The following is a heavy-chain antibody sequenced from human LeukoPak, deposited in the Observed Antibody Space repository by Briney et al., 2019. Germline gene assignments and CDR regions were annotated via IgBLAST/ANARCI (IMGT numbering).Heavy chain of an antibody. CDR3: ARGHFDLNL. J-gene: IGHJ5*02. V-gene: IGHV4-59*08. CDR1: GDSIRKHH. CDR2: IFSDGNT. Sequence: SETLSLTCSVSGDSIRKHHWTWIRQPPGKGLEWIGFIFSDGNTNYSPSLKSLLTISLDTSNNQFSLKLTSVTAADTAVYYCARGHFDLNLWGQGTLVTVSS. D-gene: IGHD3/OR15-3a*01.